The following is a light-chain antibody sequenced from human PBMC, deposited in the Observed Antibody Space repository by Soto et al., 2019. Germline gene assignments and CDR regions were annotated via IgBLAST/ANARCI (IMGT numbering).Light chain of an antibody. CDR3: GSYTSTDTPFV. CDR1: STDVGDYNY. Sequence: QSVLAQPSSVSRSPGQSITISCTGTSTDVGDYNYVSWYQHHPGKGPKLIIYEVSNRPSGVSDRFSGSKSGNKASLIISNLEAEDESDYYCGSYTSTDTPFVFGTGPRSPS. V-gene: IGLV2-14*01. CDR2: EVS. J-gene: IGLJ1*01.